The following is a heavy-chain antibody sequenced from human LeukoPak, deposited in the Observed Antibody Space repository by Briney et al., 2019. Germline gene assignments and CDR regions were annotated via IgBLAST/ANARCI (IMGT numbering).Heavy chain of an antibody. V-gene: IGHV1-69*13. J-gene: IGHJ4*02. CDR1: GGTFSIYA. Sequence: SVKVSCKTSGGTFSIYAISWVRQAPGQGLEWMGGIIPIFGTANYAQKFQGRVTITADESTSTAYMELSSLRSEDTAVYYCTITSSWYQSNPGYFDYWGQGTLVTVSS. CDR2: IIPIFGTA. CDR3: TITSSWYQSNPGYFDY. D-gene: IGHD6-13*01.